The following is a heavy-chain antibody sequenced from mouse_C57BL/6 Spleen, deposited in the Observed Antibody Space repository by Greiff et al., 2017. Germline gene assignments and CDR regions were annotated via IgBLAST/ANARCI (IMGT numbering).Heavy chain of an antibody. CDR1: GFTFSDYG. Sequence: EVQGVESGGGLVKPGGSLKLSCAASGFTFSDYGMHWVRQAPEKGLEWVAYISSGSSTISYADTVKGRFTISRDNAKTSLFLQMTGLRSEDTAMYYCAGGFHDGFAYWGQGTLVTVSA. CDR3: AGGFHDGFAY. CDR2: ISSGSSTI. D-gene: IGHD2-12*01. V-gene: IGHV5-17*01. J-gene: IGHJ3*01.